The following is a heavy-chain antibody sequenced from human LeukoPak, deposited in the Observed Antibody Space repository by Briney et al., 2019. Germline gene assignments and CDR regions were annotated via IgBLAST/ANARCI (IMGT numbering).Heavy chain of an antibody. V-gene: IGHV1-46*01. Sequence: ASVTVSCTASGYTFTSYWIQWVRQAPGQGLEWMGLINPDGGSTAYAHRFQGRVIMTRDTPTSTAYMDLSSLRSEDTAVYHCARAPRNSSTMLDFWGQGTLVTISS. CDR1: GYTFTSYW. J-gene: IGHJ4*02. CDR2: INPDGGST. D-gene: IGHD6-13*01. CDR3: ARAPRNSSTMLDF.